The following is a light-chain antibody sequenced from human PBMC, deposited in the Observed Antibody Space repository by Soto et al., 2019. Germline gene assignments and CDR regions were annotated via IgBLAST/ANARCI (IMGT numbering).Light chain of an antibody. V-gene: IGLV7-43*01. CDR2: STS. J-gene: IGLJ2*01. CDR1: TGAVTSGYY. CDR3: VLHFGDAEVV. Sequence: QTVVTQEPSLTVSPGGTVTLTCASSTGAVTSGYYPNWFQQKPGQAPRALIYSTSNKHSWTPARFSRSLLGGKAALPLSGVLPEDDAAYVCVLHFGDAEVVLGGGTAQTVL.